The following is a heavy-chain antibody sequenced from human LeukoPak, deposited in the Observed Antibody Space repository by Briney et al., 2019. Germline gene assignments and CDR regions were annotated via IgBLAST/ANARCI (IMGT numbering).Heavy chain of an antibody. CDR2: ISSSSSYI. CDR1: GFTFSSYS. D-gene: IGHD6-13*01. Sequence: GGSLRLSCAASGFTFSSYSMNWVRQAPGKGLEWVSSISSSSSYIYYADSVKGRFTISRDNAKNSLYLQMNSLRAEDTAVYYCARVNTIRTDSSSWYFDYYYMDVWGKGTTVTISS. CDR3: ARVNTIRTDSSSWYFDYYYMDV. V-gene: IGHV3-21*01. J-gene: IGHJ6*03.